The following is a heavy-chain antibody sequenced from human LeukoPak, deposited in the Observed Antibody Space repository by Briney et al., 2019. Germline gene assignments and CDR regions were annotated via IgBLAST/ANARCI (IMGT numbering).Heavy chain of an antibody. CDR1: GGSISSGGYY. CDR3: ARDRVAAEHYGMDV. D-gene: IGHD6-13*01. J-gene: IGHJ6*02. V-gene: IGHV4-31*03. Sequence: PSETLSLTCTVSGGSISSGGYYWSWIRQHPGKGLGWIGYIYYSGSTYYNPSLKSRVTISVDTSKNQFSLKLSSVTAADTAVYYCARDRVAAEHYGMDVWGQGTTVTVSS. CDR2: IYYSGST.